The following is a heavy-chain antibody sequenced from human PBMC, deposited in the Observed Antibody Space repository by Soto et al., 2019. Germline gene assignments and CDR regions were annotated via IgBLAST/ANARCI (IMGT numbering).Heavy chain of an antibody. CDR1: GFTFSSYG. Sequence: PGGSLRLSCAASGFTFSSYGMHWVRQAPGKGLEWVAVISYDGSNKYYADSVKGRFTISRDNSKNTLYLQMNSLRAEDTAVYYCAKDVSTMVRGVMNYWGQGTLVTVSS. V-gene: IGHV3-30*18. J-gene: IGHJ4*02. D-gene: IGHD3-10*01. CDR2: ISYDGSNK. CDR3: AKDVSTMVRGVMNY.